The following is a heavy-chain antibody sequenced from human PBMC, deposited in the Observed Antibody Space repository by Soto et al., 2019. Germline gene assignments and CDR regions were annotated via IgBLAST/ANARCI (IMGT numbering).Heavy chain of an antibody. CDR3: ARVITIAVAGGTSAFDI. CDR1: GYTFTSYG. V-gene: IGHV1-18*01. CDR2: ISAYNGNT. D-gene: IGHD6-19*01. J-gene: IGHJ3*02. Sequence: ASVKVSCQASGYTFTSYGISWVRQAPGQGLEWMGWISAYNGNTNYAQKLQGRVTMTTDTSTSTAYMELRSLRSDDTAVYYCARVITIAVAGGTSAFDIWGQGTMVTVSS.